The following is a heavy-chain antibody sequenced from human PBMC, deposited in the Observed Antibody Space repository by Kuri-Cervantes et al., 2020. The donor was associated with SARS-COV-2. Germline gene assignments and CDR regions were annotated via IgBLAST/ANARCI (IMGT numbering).Heavy chain of an antibody. V-gene: IGHV3-48*03. D-gene: IGHD3-10*01. CDR1: GFTFSSYE. CDR3: ARRGAYYASGSYLDY. Sequence: GGSLRLSCAASGFTFSSYEMNWVRQAPGKGLEWVSYISSSGSTIYYADSVKGRFTISRDNAKNSLYLLMNSLRAEDTAVYFCARRGAYYASGSYLDYWGQGTPVTVSS. CDR2: ISSSGSTI. J-gene: IGHJ4*02.